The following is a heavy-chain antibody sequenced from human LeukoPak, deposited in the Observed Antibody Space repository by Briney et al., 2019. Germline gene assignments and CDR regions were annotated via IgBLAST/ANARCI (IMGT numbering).Heavy chain of an antibody. CDR3: ARLGAVAKALDF. Sequence: GGSLRLSCEASGFIFRSYVLHWVRQAPGKGLEWVALISIDGSSKKYVDSVKGRFTISRDNSKNTVYLQMNSLRGDDTAVYYCARLGAVAKALDFWGQGTRVTASS. CDR2: ISIDGSSK. CDR1: GFIFRSYV. D-gene: IGHD6-19*01. V-gene: IGHV3-30*01. J-gene: IGHJ4*02.